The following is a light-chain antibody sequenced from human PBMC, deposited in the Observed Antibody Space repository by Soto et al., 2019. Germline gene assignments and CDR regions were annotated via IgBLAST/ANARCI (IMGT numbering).Light chain of an antibody. V-gene: IGLV1-47*02. CDR3: AAWDDSLSGPWV. CDR2: SNN. CDR1: SSNIGSNY. J-gene: IGLJ3*02. Sequence: QLVLTQSPSASGTPGQRVTISCSGSSSNIGSNYVYWYQQLPGTAPKLLIYSNNQRPSGVPDRFSGSKSGTSASLAISGLRSEDEADYYCAAWDDSLSGPWVFGGGTKLTVL.